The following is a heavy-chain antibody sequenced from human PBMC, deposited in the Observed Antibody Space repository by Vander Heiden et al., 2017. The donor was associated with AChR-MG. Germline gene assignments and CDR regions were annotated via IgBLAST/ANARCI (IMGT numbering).Heavy chain of an antibody. J-gene: IGHJ6*02. D-gene: IGHD2-2*02. CDR3: ARDIVYCSSTSCYRDPRYDYGMDV. V-gene: IGHV3-30-3*01. CDR1: GFTFSSHA. Sequence: QVQLVESGGGVVQPARSLRLSCAASGFTFSSHAMHWVRQAPGKGLEWVAVISYDGSNKYYADSVKGRFTISRDNSKNTLYLQMNSLRAEDTAVYYCARDIVYCSSTSCYRDPRYDYGMDVWGQGTTVTVSS. CDR2: ISYDGSNK.